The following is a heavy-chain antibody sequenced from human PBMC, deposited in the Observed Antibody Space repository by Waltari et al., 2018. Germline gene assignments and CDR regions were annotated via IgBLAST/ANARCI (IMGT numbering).Heavy chain of an antibody. CDR2: SYSGGSK. CDR3: ARGNSGYDFDY. D-gene: IGHD5-12*01. Sequence: EVQLVETGGGLIQPGGSLRLSCAASGFTVSSNYLSWVRQAPGKGLEWVSVSYSGGSKYYADSVKGRFTISRDKSKNTRYLQMNSLRAEDTAVYYCARGNSGYDFDYWGQGTLVTVSS. CDR1: GFTVSSNY. V-gene: IGHV3-53*02. J-gene: IGHJ4*02.